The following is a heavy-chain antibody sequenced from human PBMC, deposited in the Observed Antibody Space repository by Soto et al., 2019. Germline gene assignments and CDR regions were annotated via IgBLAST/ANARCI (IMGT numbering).Heavy chain of an antibody. V-gene: IGHV3-48*01. CDR3: ANPVECSTTSCIR. Sequence: QPGGSLRLSCAASGFTFSSYSMNWVRQAPGSGPEWVSYISSSSNSIYYADSVKGRFTISRDNAKNSLHLQMNSLRAEDTAVYYCANPVECSTTSCIRWSQGTLVTVSS. D-gene: IGHD2-2*01. J-gene: IGHJ4*02. CDR2: ISSSSNSI. CDR1: GFTFSSYS.